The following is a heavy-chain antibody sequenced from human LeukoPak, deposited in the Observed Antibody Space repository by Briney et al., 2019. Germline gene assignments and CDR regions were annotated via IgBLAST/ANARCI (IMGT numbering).Heavy chain of an antibody. CDR1: GFTFSSYG. V-gene: IGHV3-33*01. Sequence: PGRSLRLSCAASGFTFSSYGMHRVRQAPGKGLEWVAVIWYDGSNEYYADSVKGRFTISRDNSKNTLYLQMNSLRAEDTAVYYCARDRVLRYFDWLFDYWGQGTLVTVSS. CDR3: ARDRVLRYFDWLFDY. D-gene: IGHD3-9*01. CDR2: IWYDGSNE. J-gene: IGHJ4*02.